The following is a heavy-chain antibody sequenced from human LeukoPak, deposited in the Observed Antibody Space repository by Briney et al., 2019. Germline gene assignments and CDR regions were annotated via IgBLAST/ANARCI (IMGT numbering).Heavy chain of an antibody. J-gene: IGHJ4*02. CDR1: GFSFSSYA. D-gene: IGHD1-26*01. CDR3: AKCLGPTETQFDY. V-gene: IGHV3-30*04. CDR2: ISYDGSNK. Sequence: GGSLRLSCAASGFSFSSYAMYWVRQVPGKGLEWVAVISYDGSNKYYADSVKGRFTISRDTSKNTLDLQMNSLRAEDTAIYYCAKCLGPTETQFDYWGQGTLVTVSS.